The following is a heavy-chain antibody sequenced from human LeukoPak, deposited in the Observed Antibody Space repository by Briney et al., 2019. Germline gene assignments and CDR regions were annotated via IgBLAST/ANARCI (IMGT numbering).Heavy chain of an antibody. V-gene: IGHV3-48*01. CDR2: ISSSSSTI. Sequence: PGGSLRLSCAASGFTFSSYSMNWVRQAPGKGVEWVSYISSSSSTIYYADSVKGRFTISRDNAKNSLYLQMSSLRAEDTAVYYCARGQENYYDSSGYYSWFDPWGQGTLVTVSS. CDR3: ARGQENYYDSSGYYSWFDP. J-gene: IGHJ5*02. D-gene: IGHD3-22*01. CDR1: GFTFSSYS.